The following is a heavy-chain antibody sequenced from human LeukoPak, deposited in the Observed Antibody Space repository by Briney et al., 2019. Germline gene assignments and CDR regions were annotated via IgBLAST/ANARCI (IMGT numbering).Heavy chain of an antibody. CDR1: GGTFSSYA. D-gene: IGHD4-23*01. CDR3: ASGRYYGGSSYWYFDL. J-gene: IGHJ2*01. Sequence: SVKVSCKASGGTFSSYAISWVRQAPGQGLEWMGGIIPIFGTANYAQKFQGRVTITTDESTSIAYMELSSLRSEDTAVYYCASGRYYGGSSYWYFDLWGRGTLVTVSS. V-gene: IGHV1-69*05. CDR2: IIPIFGTA.